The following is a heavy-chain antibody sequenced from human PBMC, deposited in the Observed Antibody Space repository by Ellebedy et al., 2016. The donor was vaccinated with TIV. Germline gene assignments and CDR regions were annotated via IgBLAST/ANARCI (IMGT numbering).Heavy chain of an antibody. J-gene: IGHJ6*02. Sequence: PGGSLRLSCVVSGFTFGDYWMTWVRQAPGKGLEWVANINQDGGEAYYLDSLMGRFTISRDNAKNSLYLRMNGLRADDAAVYYCARWGPHVLTETNYFYGMDVWGQGTTVTVSS. D-gene: IGHD3-10*02. V-gene: IGHV3-7*01. CDR1: GFTFGDYW. CDR3: ARWGPHVLTETNYFYGMDV. CDR2: INQDGGEA.